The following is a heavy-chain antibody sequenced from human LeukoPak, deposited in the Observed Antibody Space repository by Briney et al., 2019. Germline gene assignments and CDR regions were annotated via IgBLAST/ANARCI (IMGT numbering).Heavy chain of an antibody. CDR1: GYTLTTYG. CDR2: ISAYNGNT. Sequence: EASVKVSCKASGYTLTTYGISWVRQAPGQGLEWMGWISAYNGNTNYAQKLQGRVTMTTDTSTSTAYMDLRSLRSDDTAVYYCAMVRGLVSWFDPWGQGTLVTVSS. D-gene: IGHD3-10*01. V-gene: IGHV1-18*01. J-gene: IGHJ5*02. CDR3: AMVRGLVSWFDP.